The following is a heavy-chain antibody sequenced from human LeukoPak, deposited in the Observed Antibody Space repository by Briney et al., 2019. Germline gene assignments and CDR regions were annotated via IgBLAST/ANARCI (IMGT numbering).Heavy chain of an antibody. Sequence: GGSLRLSCTVSGFTFSPYAMSWVRQAPGKGLEWVSSISTSGGNTYYADSVKGRFTISRDNSKNTLYLQMNSLRAEDSGVYYCAKGLAPTGTTHTAAGYWGQGTLVTVSS. CDR1: GFTFSPYA. CDR2: ISTSGGNT. J-gene: IGHJ4*02. CDR3: AKGLAPTGTTHTAAGY. D-gene: IGHD1-1*01. V-gene: IGHV3-23*01.